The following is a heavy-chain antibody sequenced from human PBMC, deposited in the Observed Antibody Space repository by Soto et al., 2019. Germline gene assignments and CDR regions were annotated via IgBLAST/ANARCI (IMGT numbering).Heavy chain of an antibody. CDR3: ARESYDILTGYYPHPLPDY. V-gene: IGHV1-3*01. CDR1: GYTFTSYA. CDR2: INAGNGNT. D-gene: IGHD3-9*01. Sequence: ASVKVSCKASGYTFTSYAMHWVRQAPGQRLEWMGWINAGNGNTKYSQKFQGRVTITRDTSASTAYMELSSLRSEDTAVYYYARESYDILTGYYPHPLPDYWGQGTLVTVSS. J-gene: IGHJ4*02.